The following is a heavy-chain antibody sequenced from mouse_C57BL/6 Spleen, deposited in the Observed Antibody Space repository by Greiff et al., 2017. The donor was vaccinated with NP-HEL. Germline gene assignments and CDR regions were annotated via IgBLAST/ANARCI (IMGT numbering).Heavy chain of an antibody. J-gene: IGHJ4*01. CDR1: GYSFTDYY. Sequence: EVQGVESGPELVKPGASVKISCKASGYSFTDYYMNWVKQSNGKSLEWIGVINPNYGTTSYNQKFKGKATLTVDQSSSTAYMQLNSLTSEDSAVYYCERERGYYVAGAMDYWGQGTSVTVSS. CDR2: INPNYGTT. V-gene: IGHV1-39*01. D-gene: IGHD2-3*01. CDR3: ERERGYYVAGAMDY.